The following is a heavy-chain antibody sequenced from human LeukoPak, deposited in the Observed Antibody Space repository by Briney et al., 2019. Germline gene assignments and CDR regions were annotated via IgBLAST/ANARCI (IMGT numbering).Heavy chain of an antibody. Sequence: GGSLRLSCAASGFTFDDYAMHWVRQAPGKGLEWVAFIRSDEGNKYYADSVKGRFSISRDDSKSTLYLQMNSLRVEDTAVYYCANLLVGVPDYWGQGTLVTVSS. D-gene: IGHD1-26*01. CDR3: ANLLVGVPDY. CDR2: IRSDEGNK. J-gene: IGHJ4*02. CDR1: GFTFDDYA. V-gene: IGHV3-30*02.